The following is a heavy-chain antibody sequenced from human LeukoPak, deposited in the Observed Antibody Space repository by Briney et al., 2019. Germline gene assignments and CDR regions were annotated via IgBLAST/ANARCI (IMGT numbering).Heavy chain of an antibody. J-gene: IGHJ4*02. Sequence: SDPLSLTCTVSGDSFSSYHWSWLRQPPGKGLEWIGYISSSGSISYNPSLKSRVTISVDTSRNQFSLRLNSMTAADTAVYYCARVGRGDHTWGSYYCDHWGQGTLVSVSS. CDR2: ISSSGSI. CDR1: GDSFSSYH. V-gene: IGHV4-59*07. D-gene: IGHD3-16*01. CDR3: ARVGRGDHTWGSYYCDH.